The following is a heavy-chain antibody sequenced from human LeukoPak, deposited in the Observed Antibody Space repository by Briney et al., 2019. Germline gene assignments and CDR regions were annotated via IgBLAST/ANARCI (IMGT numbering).Heavy chain of an antibody. D-gene: IGHD6-13*01. V-gene: IGHV4-39*01. CDR1: GGSISSSSYY. CDR2: IYYSGST. Sequence: SETLSLTCTVSGGSISSSSYYWGWIRQPPGKGLEWIGSIYYSGSTYYNPSLKSRVTTSVDTSENQFSLKLSSVTAADTAVYYCARSSSSWNSVDYWGQGTLVTVSS. CDR3: ARSSSSWNSVDY. J-gene: IGHJ4*02.